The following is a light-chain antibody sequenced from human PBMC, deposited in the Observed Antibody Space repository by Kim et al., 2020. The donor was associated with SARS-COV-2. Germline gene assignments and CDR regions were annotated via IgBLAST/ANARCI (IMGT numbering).Light chain of an antibody. CDR1: RSVSRDC. Sequence: SPGEGATLSCRASRSVSRDCLAWYQQKPGQTPRLFIYGASNRATGISDRFSGSGSGTDFTLTISRLEPEDSAVYYCQQYGSSPLTFGGGTKVDIK. V-gene: IGKV3-20*01. CDR3: QQYGSSPLT. J-gene: IGKJ4*01. CDR2: GAS.